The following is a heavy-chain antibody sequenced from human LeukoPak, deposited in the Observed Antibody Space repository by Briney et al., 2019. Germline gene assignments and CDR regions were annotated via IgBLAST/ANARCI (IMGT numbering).Heavy chain of an antibody. V-gene: IGHV3-21*01. Sequence: GGSLRLSCEASGFNFISYSMGWVRQAPGKGLEGVASISGRSVFISYSDSVKGRFTISRDNAKNSLFLELSSLRPEDTAVYYCTRDQGVRYAFDIWGQGSVVTVSS. CDR2: ISGRSVFI. J-gene: IGHJ3*02. CDR1: GFNFISYS. D-gene: IGHD3-10*01. CDR3: TRDQGVRYAFDI.